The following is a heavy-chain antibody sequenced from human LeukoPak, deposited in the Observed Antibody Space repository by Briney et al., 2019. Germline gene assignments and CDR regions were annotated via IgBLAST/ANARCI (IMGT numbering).Heavy chain of an antibody. V-gene: IGHV3-53*01. Sequence: GGSLRLSCAASGFTVSSNYMSWVRQAPGKGLEWVSVIYSGGSTYYADSVKGRFTISRDNSKNTLYLQMNSLRAEDTAVYYCARMYYYGSGSYPGAFDIWGQGTMVTVSS. CDR1: GFTVSSNY. CDR2: IYSGGST. CDR3: ARMYYYGSGSYPGAFDI. J-gene: IGHJ3*02. D-gene: IGHD3-10*01.